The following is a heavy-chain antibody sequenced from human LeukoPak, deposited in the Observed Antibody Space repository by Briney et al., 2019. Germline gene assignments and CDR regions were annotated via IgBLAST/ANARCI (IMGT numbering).Heavy chain of an antibody. D-gene: IGHD7-27*01. J-gene: IGHJ4*02. CDR2: ISGSGVTT. V-gene: IGHV3-23*01. Sequence: GGTLRLSCAASGFTFSNYGMSWVRQAPGKGLEWVSAISGSGVTTYYADSVKGRFTISRDNSKNTLFLQMNSLRGEDTAVYYCAKVGRDYWGQGTLVTVSKAGRDYWGQGTLVTVSS. CDR3: AKVGRDYWGQGTLVTVSKAGRDY. CDR1: GFTFSNYG.